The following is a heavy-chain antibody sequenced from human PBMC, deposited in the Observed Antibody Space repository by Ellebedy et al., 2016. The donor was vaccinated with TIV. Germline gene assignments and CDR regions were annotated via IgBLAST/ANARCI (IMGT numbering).Heavy chain of an antibody. V-gene: IGHV3-30-3*01. D-gene: IGHD3-22*01. CDR2: ISYDGSNK. J-gene: IGHJ4*02. CDR1: GFTFSSYA. CDR3: ARDHAGGYYLIFDY. Sequence: GESLKISCAASGFTFSSYAMHWVRQAPGKGLEWVAVISYDGSNKYYADSVKGRFTISRDNSKNTLYLQMNSLRAEDTAVYYCARDHAGGYYLIFDYWGQGTLVTVSS.